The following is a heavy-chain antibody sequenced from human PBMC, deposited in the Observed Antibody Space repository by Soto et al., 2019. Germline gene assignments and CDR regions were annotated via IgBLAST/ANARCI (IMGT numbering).Heavy chain of an antibody. V-gene: IGHV5-10-1*01. CDR2: IDPSDSYT. CDR3: AREVGVPAAITYYYYYYGMDV. D-gene: IGHD2-2*01. Sequence: GESLKISCKGSGYSFTSYWISCVRQMPGKGLEWMVRIDPSDSYTNYSPSFQGHVTISADKSISTAYLQWSSLKASDTAVYYCAREVGVPAAITYYYYYYGMDVWGQGTTVTVSS. J-gene: IGHJ6*02. CDR1: GYSFTSYW.